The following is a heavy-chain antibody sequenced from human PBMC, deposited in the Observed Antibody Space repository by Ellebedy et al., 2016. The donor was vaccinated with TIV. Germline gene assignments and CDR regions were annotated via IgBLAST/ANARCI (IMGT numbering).Heavy chain of an antibody. V-gene: IGHV3-7*04. CDR1: GFTLNNYW. Sequence: GGSLRLSCTASGFTLNNYWMTWVRQAPGKGLEWVANINEDGTKKHYVDSVRGRFTISRDYAGNSLFLQMNSLGAEDTAVYYCARVDILRWYYFDSWGQGTLVTVSS. D-gene: IGHD3-9*01. CDR3: ARVDILRWYYFDS. CDR2: INEDGTKK. J-gene: IGHJ4*02.